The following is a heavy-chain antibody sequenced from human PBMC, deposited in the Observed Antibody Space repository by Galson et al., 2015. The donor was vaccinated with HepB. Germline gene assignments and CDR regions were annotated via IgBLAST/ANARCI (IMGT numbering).Heavy chain of an antibody. Sequence: CAISGDSVSSNSAAWNWIRQSPSRGLEWLGRTYYRSKWYNDYAVSVKSRITINPDTSKNQFSLQLNSVTPEDTAVYYCAREGNYYGSGSYYKETYYFDYWGQGTLVTVSS. CDR1: GDSVSSNSAA. CDR3: AREGNYYGSGSYYKETYYFDY. J-gene: IGHJ4*02. V-gene: IGHV6-1*01. D-gene: IGHD3-10*01. CDR2: TYYRSKWYN.